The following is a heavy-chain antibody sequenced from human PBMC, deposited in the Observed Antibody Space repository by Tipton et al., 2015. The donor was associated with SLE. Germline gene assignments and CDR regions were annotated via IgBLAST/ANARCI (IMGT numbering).Heavy chain of an antibody. Sequence: TLSLTCAVYGGSFSGYYWSWIRQPPGKGLEWIGESHQSGTTNYHPSFKSRVTISVDTSKNQFSLQLNSVTPDDTALYYCARQSLGKFDYWGQGILVTVSS. J-gene: IGHJ4*02. CDR1: GGSFSGYY. V-gene: IGHV4-34*01. CDR2: SHQSGTT. CDR3: ARQSLGKFDY. D-gene: IGHD3-10*01.